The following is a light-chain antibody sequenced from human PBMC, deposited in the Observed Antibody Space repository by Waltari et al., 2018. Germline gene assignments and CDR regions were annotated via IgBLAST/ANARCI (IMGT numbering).Light chain of an antibody. V-gene: IGKV1-5*03. J-gene: IGKJ3*01. CDR2: KAS. CDR3: QQYNSYSCG. CDR1: QNIDTW. Sequence: DIHLTQSPSTLSASVGDRVTITCRPSQNIDTWLAWYQQKPGKAPKLRIYKASYLQSGVPSRFSGRGSGTEFTLTIDSLQPDDFATYHCQQYNSYSCGFGPGTTVDLK.